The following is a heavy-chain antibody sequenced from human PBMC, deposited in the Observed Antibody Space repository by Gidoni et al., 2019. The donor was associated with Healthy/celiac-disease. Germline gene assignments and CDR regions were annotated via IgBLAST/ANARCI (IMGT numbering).Heavy chain of an antibody. Sequence: QVQLQESGSGLVKPSETLSLTCTVSGGSISSYYWSWIRQPPGKGLEWIGYIYYSGSTNYNPSLKSRVTISVDTSKNQFSLKLSSVTAADTAVYYCAREKAVADLYYFDYWGQGTLVTVSS. CDR2: IYYSGST. D-gene: IGHD6-19*01. V-gene: IGHV4-59*01. J-gene: IGHJ4*02. CDR3: AREKAVADLYYFDY. CDR1: GGSISSYY.